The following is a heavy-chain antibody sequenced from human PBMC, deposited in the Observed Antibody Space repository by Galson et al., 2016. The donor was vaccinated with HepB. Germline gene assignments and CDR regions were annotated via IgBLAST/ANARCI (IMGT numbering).Heavy chain of an antibody. D-gene: IGHD3-16*01. Sequence: SVKVSCKASGGIFNSYGITWVRRAPGQGLEWMGGIIAIFGTANYAQKFQGRVTITADESTSTVYMELSSLRSEDTAVYYCARASGYHYVSWFDPWGQGTLVTVSS. CDR2: IIAIFGTA. J-gene: IGHJ5*02. V-gene: IGHV1-69*13. CDR3: ARASGYHYVSWFDP. CDR1: GGIFNSYG.